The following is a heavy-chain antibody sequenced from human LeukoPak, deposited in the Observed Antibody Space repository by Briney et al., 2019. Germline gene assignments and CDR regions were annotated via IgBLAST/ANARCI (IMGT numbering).Heavy chain of an antibody. D-gene: IGHD3-16*01. Sequence: ASVKASCKASGYTFTGYYMHWVRQAPGQGLEWMGWINPNSGGTNYAQKFQGRVTMTRDTSISTAYMELSRLRSDDTAVYYCARSGGYDEVLIVWGQGTLVTVSS. CDR1: GYTFTGYY. J-gene: IGHJ4*02. V-gene: IGHV1-2*02. CDR3: ARSGGYDEVLIV. CDR2: INPNSGGT.